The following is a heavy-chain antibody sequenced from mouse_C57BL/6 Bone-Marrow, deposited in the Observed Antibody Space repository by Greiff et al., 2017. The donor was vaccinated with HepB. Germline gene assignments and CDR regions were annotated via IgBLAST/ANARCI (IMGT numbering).Heavy chain of an antibody. CDR1: GYTFTSYG. Sequence: QVHVKQSGAELARPGASVKLSCKASGYTFTSYGISWVKQRTGQGLEWIGEIYPRSGNTYYNEKFKGKATLTADKSSSTAYMELRSLTSEDSAVYFCARREKLTGTKVYYFDYWGQGTTLTVSS. CDR2: IYPRSGNT. D-gene: IGHD4-1*01. V-gene: IGHV1-81*01. CDR3: ARREKLTGTKVYYFDY. J-gene: IGHJ2*01.